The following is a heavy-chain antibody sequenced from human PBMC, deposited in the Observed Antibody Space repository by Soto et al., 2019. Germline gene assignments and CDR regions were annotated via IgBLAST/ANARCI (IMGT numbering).Heavy chain of an antibody. CDR1: GFTFSIYA. V-gene: IGHV3-23*01. CDR3: AKDVWSAGPLYGLDV. J-gene: IGHJ6*02. CDR2: ISASGNT. D-gene: IGHD3-3*01. Sequence: GALRLSCAASGFTFSIYAMFWVRQAPEKGLEWVSDISASGNTYHADSVKGRFIISRDNSRNTLYLQMTGLRADDTAIYYCAKDVWSAGPLYGLDVWGQGTTVTVSS.